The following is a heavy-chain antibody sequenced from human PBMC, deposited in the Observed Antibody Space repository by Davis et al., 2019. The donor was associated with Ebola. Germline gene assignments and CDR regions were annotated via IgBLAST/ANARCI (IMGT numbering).Heavy chain of an antibody. J-gene: IGHJ3*02. V-gene: IGHV3-30-3*01. D-gene: IGHD1-14*01. CDR3: ARGAGDRPAYDFDI. Sequence: PGGSLSLSCVASGFTFSSYTMHWVRQAPGKGLEWVAVISYDGVSKYYADSVKGRFSISRDNVKSTLYLQMNSLRGDDTAVFHCARGAGDRPAYDFDIWGQGTKVTVSS. CDR2: ISYDGVSK. CDR1: GFTFSSYT.